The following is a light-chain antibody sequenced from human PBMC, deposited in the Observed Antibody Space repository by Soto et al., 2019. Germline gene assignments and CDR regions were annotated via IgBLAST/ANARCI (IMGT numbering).Light chain of an antibody. CDR2: DAS. J-gene: IGKJ2*01. Sequence: GDRVTITCQASQDISNSLNWYQQKPGKAPKLLIYDASNLEIGVPSRFSGSGSGTDFTFTISSLHPEDIATYYCQQYDNPLGYTFGQGTKLEIK. CDR3: QQYDNPLGYT. CDR1: QDISNS. V-gene: IGKV1-33*01.